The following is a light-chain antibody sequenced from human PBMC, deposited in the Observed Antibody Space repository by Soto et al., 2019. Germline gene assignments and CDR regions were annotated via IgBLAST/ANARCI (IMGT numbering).Light chain of an antibody. CDR2: GAS. CDR1: QSVSSNY. Sequence: DIVLTQSPGTLSLSPGERATLSCRASQSVSSNYLAWYQQKPGQSPRLLIFGASSRATGIPDRFSGSGSGTDFTLTISRLEPEDFAVYYCQQYGSSPQTFGQGTKVDIK. CDR3: QQYGSSPQT. J-gene: IGKJ1*01. V-gene: IGKV3-20*01.